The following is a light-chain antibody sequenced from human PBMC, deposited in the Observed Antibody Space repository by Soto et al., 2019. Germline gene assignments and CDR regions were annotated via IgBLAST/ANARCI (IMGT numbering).Light chain of an antibody. CDR2: AAS. V-gene: IGKV3-15*01. J-gene: IGKJ4*01. CDR1: QSVSDN. Sequence: DIVMTQSPASLSVSVGERATLSCRASQSVSDNLAWYQRKPGQAPRLLIYAASTLATGIPARFSGSGSEKEFTLTISSLQSEDFAIYYCQQSNNWPYTFGGGTKVDIK. CDR3: QQSNNWPYT.